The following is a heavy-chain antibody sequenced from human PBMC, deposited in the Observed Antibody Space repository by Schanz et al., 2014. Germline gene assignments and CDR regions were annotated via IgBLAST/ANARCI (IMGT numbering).Heavy chain of an antibody. CDR2: INPSGGST. CDR1: GYTFTDYG. D-gene: IGHD5-12*01. J-gene: IGHJ5*02. CDR3: ARGPLGTSP. V-gene: IGHV1-46*01. Sequence: QVQLVQSGAEVKKPGASVKVSCKASGYTFTDYGVIWVRQAPGQGLEWMGIINPSGGSTRYGQKFQGRLTMTRDTSTSTVYMELSSLKSEDTAVYYCARGPLGTSPWGQGTLVTVSS.